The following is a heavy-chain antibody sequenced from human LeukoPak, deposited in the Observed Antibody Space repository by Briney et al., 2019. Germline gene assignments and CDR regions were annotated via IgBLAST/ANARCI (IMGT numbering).Heavy chain of an antibody. V-gene: IGHV3-21*01. CDR2: ISSSSSYI. D-gene: IGHD3-10*01. J-gene: IGHJ4*02. CDR1: GFTFSSYS. Sequence: GGSLRLSCAASGFTFSSYSMNWVRQAPGKGLEWVSSISSSSSYIYYADSVKGRFTISRDNAKNSLYLQMNSLRAEDTAVYYCAKAAVTGGDYWAREPWSPSPQ. CDR3: AKAAVTGGDY.